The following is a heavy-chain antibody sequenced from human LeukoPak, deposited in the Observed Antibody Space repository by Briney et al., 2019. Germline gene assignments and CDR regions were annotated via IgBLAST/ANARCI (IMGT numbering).Heavy chain of an antibody. CDR3: AKGGVVHAFDI. Sequence: GALRLSCAVSGFTFSSYAMNWVRQAPGKGLEWVSAISGSGGSTYYADSVKGRFTISRDKSKNTLYLQMNSLRAEDTAVYYCAKGGVVHAFDIWGQGTMVTVSS. D-gene: IGHD2-15*01. CDR1: GFTFSSYA. V-gene: IGHV3-23*01. CDR2: ISGSGGST. J-gene: IGHJ3*02.